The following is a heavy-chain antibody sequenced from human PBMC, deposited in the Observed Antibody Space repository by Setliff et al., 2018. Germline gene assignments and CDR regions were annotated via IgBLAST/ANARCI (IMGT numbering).Heavy chain of an antibody. D-gene: IGHD2-2*02. CDR3: ARDIPHNAFDI. J-gene: IGHJ3*02. CDR2: IDPNSGST. CDR1: GYTFTSYY. V-gene: IGHV1-46*01. Sequence: GASVKVSCKSFGYTFTSYYLHWVRQAPGQGLQWMGFIDPNSGSTSFAQKFQGRLTITRDTSAGTVYMELSSLRSEDAAIYYCARDIPHNAFDIWGQGTMVTVS.